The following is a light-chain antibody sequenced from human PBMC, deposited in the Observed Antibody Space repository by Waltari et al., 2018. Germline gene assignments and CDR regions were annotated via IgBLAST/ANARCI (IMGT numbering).Light chain of an antibody. CDR2: AAS. J-gene: IGKJ4*01. CDR3: QQYYSIALN. V-gene: IGKV1-NL1*01. CDR1: KGISNT. Sequence: DIQMTQAPSYLSASVGDRVTITYRASKGISNTIAGDQQEPGKAPKPLLYAASRLENRVPSRFRGSGSGTDYTRTISSLQPEDFATYDCQQYYSIALNFGGGTKVAIK.